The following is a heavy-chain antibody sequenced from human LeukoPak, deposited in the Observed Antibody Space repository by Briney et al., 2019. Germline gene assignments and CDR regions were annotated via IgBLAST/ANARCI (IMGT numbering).Heavy chain of an antibody. Sequence: GGSLRLSCGASGLTLRSYGINWVGKPPGKGREGVPVIWYDGDNKYYADSVKGRFTISRDNPKNTLYLQMNSLRAEDTAVYYCARHPPGYSYGEPFDYWGQGTLVTVSS. D-gene: IGHD5-18*01. CDR1: GLTLRSYG. CDR2: IWYDGDNK. V-gene: IGHV3-33*01. J-gene: IGHJ4*02. CDR3: ARHPPGYSYGEPFDY.